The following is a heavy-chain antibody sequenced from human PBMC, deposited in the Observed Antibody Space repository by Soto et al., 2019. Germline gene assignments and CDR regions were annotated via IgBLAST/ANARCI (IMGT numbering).Heavy chain of an antibody. CDR1: GGSLSPHY. CDR3: ARGYYDNRGYSNPFEN. Sequence: SETLSLTCTVSGGSLSPHYWSWIRQPPGKALEWIGYIYYSGTTKSNPSLESRIAMSVDTSRNQFSLKLRSVTAADTAVYYCARGYYDNRGYSNPFENWGQGTLVTVSS. D-gene: IGHD3-22*01. CDR2: IYYSGTT. J-gene: IGHJ4*02. V-gene: IGHV4-59*11.